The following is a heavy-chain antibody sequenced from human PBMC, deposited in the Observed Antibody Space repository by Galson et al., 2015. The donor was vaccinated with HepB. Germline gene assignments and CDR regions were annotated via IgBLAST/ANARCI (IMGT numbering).Heavy chain of an antibody. J-gene: IGHJ4*02. CDR2: MNPNSANT. CDR3: ARAVRNELLSEY. D-gene: IGHD1-7*01. V-gene: IGHV1-8*01. Sequence: KVSCKASGYTFTSYDVTWVRQAPGQGLEWMGWMNPNSANTGYARKFQGRVTMTGDTSMNTAYMELSYLTSEDTAVYYCARAVRNELLSEYWGQGTLVTVSS. CDR1: GYTFTSYD.